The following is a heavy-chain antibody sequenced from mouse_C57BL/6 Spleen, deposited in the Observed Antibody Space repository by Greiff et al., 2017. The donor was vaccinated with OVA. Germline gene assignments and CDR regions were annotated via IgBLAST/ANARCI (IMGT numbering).Heavy chain of an antibody. V-gene: IGHV1-59*01. Sequence: QVQLQQPGAELVRPGTSVKLSCKASGYTFTSYWMHWVKQRPGQGLEWIGVIDPSDSYTNYNQTFKGKATLTVDTSSSTAYMQLSSLTSEDSAVYYCASPHHYYYGSSLYYAMDYWGQGTSVTVSS. D-gene: IGHD1-1*01. J-gene: IGHJ4*01. CDR1: GYTFTSYW. CDR3: ASPHHYYYGSSLYYAMDY. CDR2: IDPSDSYT.